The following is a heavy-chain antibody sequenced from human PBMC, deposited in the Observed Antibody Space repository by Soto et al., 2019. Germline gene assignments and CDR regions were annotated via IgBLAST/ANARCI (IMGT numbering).Heavy chain of an antibody. D-gene: IGHD6-13*01. CDR1: GFTFSNAW. Sequence: GGSLRLSCAASGFTFSNAWMNWVRQAPGKGLEWVGRIKSKTDGGTTDYAAPVKGRFTISRDDSKNTLYLQMNSLKTEDTAVYYCTTDLDSSSWYYFDYWGQGTLVTVSS. CDR3: TTDLDSSSWYYFDY. J-gene: IGHJ4*02. CDR2: IKSKTDGGTT. V-gene: IGHV3-15*07.